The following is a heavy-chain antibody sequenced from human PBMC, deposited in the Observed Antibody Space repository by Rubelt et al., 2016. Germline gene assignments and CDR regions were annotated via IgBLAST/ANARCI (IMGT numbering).Heavy chain of an antibody. CDR2: IKFDEIET. D-gene: IGHD1-26*01. CDR3: ARNGPGNGIVGATFDF. Sequence: GKGLEWVANIKFDEIETYSVDSVKGRFTISRDNSKNTLYLQMNSLRAEDTAVYHCARNGPGNGIVGATFDFWGQGTLVIVSS. J-gene: IGHJ4*02. V-gene: IGHV3-7*03.